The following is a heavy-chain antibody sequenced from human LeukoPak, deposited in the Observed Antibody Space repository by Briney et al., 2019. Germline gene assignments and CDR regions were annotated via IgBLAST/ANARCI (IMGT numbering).Heavy chain of an antibody. Sequence: PSETLSLTCTASGGSISSYYWSWIRQPPGKGLEWIGYIYYSGSTNYNPSLKSRVTISVDTSKNQFSLKLSSVTAADTAVYYCARSITMVRGATRAVWFDPWGQGTLVTVSS. V-gene: IGHV4-59*01. CDR1: GGSISSYY. CDR2: IYYSGST. CDR3: ARSITMVRGATRAVWFDP. D-gene: IGHD3-10*01. J-gene: IGHJ5*02.